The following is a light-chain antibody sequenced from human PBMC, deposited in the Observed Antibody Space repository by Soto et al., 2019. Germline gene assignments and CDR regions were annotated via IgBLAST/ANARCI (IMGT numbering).Light chain of an antibody. CDR2: GVS. V-gene: IGKV3-20*01. Sequence: EIVLTQSPGTLSLSPGERATLSCRASQSISSSYLAWYQQKPGQAPRLLIYGVSSRATGIPDRFSGSGSGTDFTLTISRLEPEDFATYYCQKCNSAPFTFGPGTKVDIK. J-gene: IGKJ3*01. CDR1: QSISSSY. CDR3: QKCNSAPFT.